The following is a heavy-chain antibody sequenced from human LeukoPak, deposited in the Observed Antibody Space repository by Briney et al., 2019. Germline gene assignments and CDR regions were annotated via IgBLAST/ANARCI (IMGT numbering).Heavy chain of an antibody. CDR3: ARRHIDYDILTGCFDY. J-gene: IGHJ4*02. V-gene: IGHV4-34*01. D-gene: IGHD3-9*01. CDR2: IYYSGST. CDR1: GGSFSGYY. Sequence: SETLSLTCAVYGGSFSGYYWSWIRQPPGKGLEWIGSIYYSGSTYYNPSLKSRVTISVDTSKNQFSLKLSSVTAADTAVYYCARRHIDYDILTGCFDYWGQGTLVTVSS.